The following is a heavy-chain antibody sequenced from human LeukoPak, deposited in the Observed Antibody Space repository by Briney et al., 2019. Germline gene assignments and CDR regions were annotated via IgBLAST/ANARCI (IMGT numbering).Heavy chain of an antibody. V-gene: IGHV1-8*01. CDR2: MNPNSGNT. CDR1: GYTFTSYD. Sequence: ASVKVSCKASGYTFTSYDINWVRQATGQGLEWMGWMNPNSGNTGYAQKFQGRVTMTRNTSISTAYMELSSLRPEDTAVYYCARGGVTMIAVTQDYWGQGTLVTVSS. CDR3: ARGGVTMIAVTQDY. J-gene: IGHJ4*02. D-gene: IGHD3-22*01.